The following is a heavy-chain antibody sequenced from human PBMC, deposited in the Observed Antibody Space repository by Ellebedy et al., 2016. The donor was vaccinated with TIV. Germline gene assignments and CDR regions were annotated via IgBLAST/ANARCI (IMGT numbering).Heavy chain of an antibody. Sequence: GESLKISXAASGFTFSSYAMHWVRQAPGKGLEWVAVISYDGSNKYYADSVKGRFTISRDNSKNTLYLQMNSLRAEDTAVYYCARAFSVGAPDYWGQGTLVTVSS. V-gene: IGHV3-30-3*01. CDR2: ISYDGSNK. CDR1: GFTFSSYA. J-gene: IGHJ4*02. D-gene: IGHD2-15*01. CDR3: ARAFSVGAPDY.